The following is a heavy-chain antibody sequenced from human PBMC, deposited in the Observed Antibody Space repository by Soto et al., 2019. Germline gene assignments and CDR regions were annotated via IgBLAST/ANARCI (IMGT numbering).Heavy chain of an antibody. Sequence: PSETLSLTCTVSGGSISSGGYYWSWIRQHPGKGLEWIGYIYYSGSTYYNPSLKSRVTISVDTSKNQFPLKLSSVTAADTAVYYCARRYGSAFDIWGQGTMVTVSS. CDR3: ARRYGSAFDI. D-gene: IGHD3-10*01. V-gene: IGHV4-31*03. CDR1: GGSISSGGYY. J-gene: IGHJ3*02. CDR2: IYYSGST.